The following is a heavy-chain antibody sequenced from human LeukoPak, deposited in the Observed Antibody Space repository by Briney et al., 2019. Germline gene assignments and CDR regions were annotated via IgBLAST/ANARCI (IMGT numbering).Heavy chain of an antibody. CDR1: GYTFTGYY. Sequence: ASVKVSCKASGYTFTGYYMHRVRQAPGQGLEWMGWINPNSGGTNYAQKFQGRVTMTRDTSISTAYMELSRLRSDDTAVYYCARDPGSSWYGIDYWGQGTLVTVSS. CDR2: INPNSGGT. D-gene: IGHD6-13*01. CDR3: ARDPGSSWYGIDY. V-gene: IGHV1-2*02. J-gene: IGHJ4*02.